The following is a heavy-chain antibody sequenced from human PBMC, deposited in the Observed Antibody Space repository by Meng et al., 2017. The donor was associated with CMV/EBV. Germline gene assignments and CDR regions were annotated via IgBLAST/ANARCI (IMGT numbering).Heavy chain of an antibody. CDR1: GGSISSYY. J-gene: IGHJ6*02. D-gene: IGHD1-26*01. Sequence: ETLSLTCTVSGGSISSYYWSWIRQPPGKGLEWIGYIYYSGSTNYNPSLKSRVTISVDTSKNQFSLKLSSVTAADTAVYYCARDIAWELRPGLPYYYGMDVWGQGTTVTVSS. CDR2: IYYSGST. CDR3: ARDIAWELRPGLPYYYGMDV. V-gene: IGHV4-59*01.